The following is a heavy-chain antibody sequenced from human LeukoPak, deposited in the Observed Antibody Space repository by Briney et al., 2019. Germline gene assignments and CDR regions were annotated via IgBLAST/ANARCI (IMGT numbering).Heavy chain of an antibody. CDR2: INPSGGST. Sequence: ASVKVSCKASGYTFTSYYMHWVRQAPGQGLEWMGIINPSGGSTSYAQKFQGRVTMTRDTSTSTVYMELSSLRSEDTAVYYCARDHEDDSSGYDPHYYYYYGMDVWGQGTTVTVSS. CDR1: GYTFTSYY. D-gene: IGHD3-22*01. J-gene: IGHJ6*02. CDR3: ARDHEDDSSGYDPHYYYYYGMDV. V-gene: IGHV1-46*01.